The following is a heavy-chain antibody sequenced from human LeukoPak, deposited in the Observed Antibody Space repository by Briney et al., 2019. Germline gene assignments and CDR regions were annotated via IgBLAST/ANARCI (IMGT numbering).Heavy chain of an antibody. J-gene: IGHJ5*02. CDR2: INHSGST. V-gene: IGHV4-34*01. D-gene: IGHD1-26*01. Sequence: SETLSLTCAVYGGSFSGYYWSWIRQPPGKGLEWIGEINHSGSTNYNPSLKSRVTISVDTSKNQFSLKLSSVTAADTAVYYCARHSGSYLPKAWGQGTLVTVSS. CDR3: ARHSGSYLPKA. CDR1: GGSFSGYY.